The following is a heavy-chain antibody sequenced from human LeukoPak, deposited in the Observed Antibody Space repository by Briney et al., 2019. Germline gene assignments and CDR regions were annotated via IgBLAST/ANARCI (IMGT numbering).Heavy chain of an antibody. Sequence: SETLSLTCSVSGGSIRGYYWSWIRQPPGKALEWIGYVSYSGSTNYNPSLKSRVTISLDTSKNQFSLKLNSVTAADTAVYYCAKSNGYGLIDIWGQGTMVTVSS. D-gene: IGHD3-22*01. CDR1: GGSIRGYY. CDR2: VSYSGST. J-gene: IGHJ3*02. V-gene: IGHV4-59*12. CDR3: AKSNGYGLIDI.